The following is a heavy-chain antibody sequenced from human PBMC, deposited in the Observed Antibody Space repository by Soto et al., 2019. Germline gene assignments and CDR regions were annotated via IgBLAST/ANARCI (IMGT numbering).Heavy chain of an antibody. CDR2: IIPVPTFGTT. CDR3: ARDQPFTIFGVVPGKPDAFDI. CDR1: GGSFGTYA. D-gene: IGHD3-3*01. Sequence: GASVKVSCKASGGSFGTYAISWVRQAPGQGLEWMGGIIPVPTFGTTNYAQNFQGRVTITADTSTTTAYMELSSLRSEDTAVYYCARDQPFTIFGVVPGKPDAFDIWGQGTMVTVSS. J-gene: IGHJ3*02. V-gene: IGHV1-69*06.